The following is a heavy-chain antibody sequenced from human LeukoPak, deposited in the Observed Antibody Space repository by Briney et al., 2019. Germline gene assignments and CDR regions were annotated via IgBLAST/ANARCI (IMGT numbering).Heavy chain of an antibody. D-gene: IGHD5-18*01. CDR1: GYTFTDYY. Sequence: VASVKISCKASGYTFTDYYMYWVRQAPGQGPECMGVIHPSGGGTTYAQKFQGRVTLTKDTATSTVYIELSSLRSDDTAVYYCARMAMDSAMVTNFFDLWGQGTLLIVSA. V-gene: IGHV1-46*01. J-gene: IGHJ4*02. CDR2: IHPSGGGT. CDR3: ARMAMDSAMVTNFFDL.